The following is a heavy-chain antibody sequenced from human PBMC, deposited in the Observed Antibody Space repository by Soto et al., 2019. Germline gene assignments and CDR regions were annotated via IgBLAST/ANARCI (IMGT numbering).Heavy chain of an antibody. CDR2: IYYSGST. J-gene: IGHJ4*02. V-gene: IGHV4-31*03. D-gene: IGHD6-13*01. Sequence: TLSLTCTVSGGSISSGGYYWSWIRQHPGKGLEWIGYIYYSGSTYYNPSLKSRVTISVDTSKNQFSLKLSSVTAADTAVYYCARWGLSSSWYYFDYWGQGTLGTVSS. CDR3: ARWGLSSSWYYFDY. CDR1: GGSISSGGYY.